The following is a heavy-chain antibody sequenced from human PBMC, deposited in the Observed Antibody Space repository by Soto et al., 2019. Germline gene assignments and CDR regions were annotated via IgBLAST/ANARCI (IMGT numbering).Heavy chain of an antibody. CDR3: ARYCSSTSCYDAFDI. CDR1: GFTFSSYS. Sequence: GGSLRLSCAASGFTFSSYSMNWVRQAPGKGLEWVSSISSSSSYIYYADSVKGRFTISRDNAKNSLYLQMNSLRAEDTAVYYCARYCSSTSCYDAFDIWGQGTMVTVSS. J-gene: IGHJ3*02. D-gene: IGHD2-2*01. V-gene: IGHV3-21*01. CDR2: ISSSSSYI.